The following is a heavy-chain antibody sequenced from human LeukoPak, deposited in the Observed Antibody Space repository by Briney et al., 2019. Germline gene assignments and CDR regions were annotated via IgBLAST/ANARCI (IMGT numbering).Heavy chain of an antibody. CDR3: AKEPASRLSGYYYMDV. D-gene: IGHD2/OR15-2a*01. CDR2: IIPIFGTA. J-gene: IGHJ6*03. Sequence: SVKVSCKASGGTFSSYAISWVRQAPGQGLEWMGRIIPIFGTANYAQEFQGRVTITADKSTSTAYMELSSLRSEDTAVYYCAKEPASRLSGYYYMDVWGKGTTVTVSS. CDR1: GGTFSSYA. V-gene: IGHV1-69*06.